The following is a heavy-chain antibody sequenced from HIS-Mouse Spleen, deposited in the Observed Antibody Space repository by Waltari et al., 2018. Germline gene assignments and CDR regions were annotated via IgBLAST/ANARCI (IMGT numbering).Heavy chain of an antibody. CDR1: GGSIRSSSSF. V-gene: IGHV4-39*07. Sequence: QLQLQESGPGLVKPSETLSLTCTVSGGSIRSSSSFWGWIRQPPGKGLEWLGCIYYSGSTYYNPSLKSRVTISVDTSKNQFSLKLSSVTAADTAVYYCAREIPYSSSWYDWYFDLWGRGTLVTVSS. CDR2: IYYSGST. CDR3: AREIPYSSSWYDWYFDL. D-gene: IGHD6-13*01. J-gene: IGHJ2*01.